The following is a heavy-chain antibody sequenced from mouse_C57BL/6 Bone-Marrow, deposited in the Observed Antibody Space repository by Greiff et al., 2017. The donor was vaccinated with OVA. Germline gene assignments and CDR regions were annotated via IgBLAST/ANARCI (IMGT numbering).Heavy chain of an antibody. D-gene: IGHD4-1*01. CDR2: IYPRSGNT. J-gene: IGHJ3*01. CDR1: GYTFTSYG. Sequence: VQLQQSGAELARPGASVKLSCKASGYTFTSYGISWVKQRTGQGLEWIGEIYPRSGNTYYNEKFKGKATLTADKSSSTAYMELRSLTSEDSAVYFCARLGRRDWFAYWGQGTLVTVSA. V-gene: IGHV1-81*01. CDR3: ARLGRRDWFAY.